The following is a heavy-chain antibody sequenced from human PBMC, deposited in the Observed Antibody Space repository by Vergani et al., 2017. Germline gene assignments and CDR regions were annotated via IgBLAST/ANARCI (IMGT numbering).Heavy chain of an antibody. Sequence: VQLVESGGGLVQPGGSLRLSCVVSGFTSSNYGMHWVRQAPGKGLEWVAVILYDGTQEYYADSVKGRFTISRDNSKSTLYLQMNSLRTEDTAVYYCAAKSCGSPGCQIGYFREWGQGTLVTVSS. CDR2: ILYDGTQE. V-gene: IGHV3-30*03. J-gene: IGHJ1*01. CDR1: GFTSSNYG. CDR3: AAKSCGSPGCQIGYFRE. D-gene: IGHD3-22*01.